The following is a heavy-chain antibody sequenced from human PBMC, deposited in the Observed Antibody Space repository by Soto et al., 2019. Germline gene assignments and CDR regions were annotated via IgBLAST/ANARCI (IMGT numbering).Heavy chain of an antibody. J-gene: IGHJ4*02. V-gene: IGHV4-31*03. CDR2: IYYSGST. CDR1: GGSISSGGYY. Sequence: SETLSLTCTVSGGSISSGGYYWSWIRQHPGKGLEWIGYIYYSGSTYYNPSLKSRVTISVDTSKNQFSLKLSSVTAADTAVYYCAREEDSALFDYWGQGTLVTVSS. CDR3: AREEDSALFDY.